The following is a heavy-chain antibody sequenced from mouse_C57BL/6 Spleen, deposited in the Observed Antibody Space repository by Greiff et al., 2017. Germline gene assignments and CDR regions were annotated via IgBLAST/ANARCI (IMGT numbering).Heavy chain of an antibody. V-gene: IGHV1-52*01. CDR3: AGALYSNYNDYYAMDY. J-gene: IGHJ4*01. CDR2: IDPSDSET. Sequence: QVQLQQPGAELVRPGSSVKLSCKASGYTFTSYWMHWVKQRPIQGLEWIGNIDPSDSETHYNQKFKDKATLTVDKSSSTVYMQLSSLTSEDSAVYYCAGALYSNYNDYYAMDYWGQGTSVTVSS. CDR1: GYTFTSYW. D-gene: IGHD2-5*01.